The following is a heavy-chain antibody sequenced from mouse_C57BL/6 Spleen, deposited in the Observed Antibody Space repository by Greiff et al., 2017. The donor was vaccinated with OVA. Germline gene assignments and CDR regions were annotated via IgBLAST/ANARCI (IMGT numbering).Heavy chain of an antibody. CDR1: GFNIKDDY. Sequence: VQLQQSGAELVRPGASVKLSCTASGFNIKDDYMHWVKQRPEQGLEWIGWLDPENGDTEYASKFQGKATITADTSSNNAYLQLSSLTSEDTAVYYCTTRTTVVAHWYCDVWGTGTTVTVSS. D-gene: IGHD1-1*01. J-gene: IGHJ1*03. CDR3: TTRTTVVAHWYCDV. V-gene: IGHV14-4*01. CDR2: LDPENGDT.